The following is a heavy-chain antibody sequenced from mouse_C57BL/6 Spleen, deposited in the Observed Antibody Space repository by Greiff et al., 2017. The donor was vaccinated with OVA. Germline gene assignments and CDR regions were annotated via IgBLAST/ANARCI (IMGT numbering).Heavy chain of an antibody. D-gene: IGHD1-1*01. CDR3: TTGGSSPAWCAY. J-gene: IGHJ3*01. CDR2: IRNKANNHAT. V-gene: IGHV6-6*01. CDR1: GFTFSDAW. Sequence: EVKLVESGGGLVQPGGSMKLSCAASGFTFSDAWMDWVRQSPEKGLEWVAEIRNKANNHATYYAESVKGRFTISRDDAKSSVYLQRKSLQAEDTGIYYCTTGGSSPAWCAYWGQGTLVTVSA.